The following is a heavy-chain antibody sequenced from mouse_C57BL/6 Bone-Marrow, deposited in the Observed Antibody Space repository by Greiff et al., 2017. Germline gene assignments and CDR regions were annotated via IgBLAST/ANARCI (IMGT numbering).Heavy chain of an antibody. CDR2: ISDGGSYT. Sequence: EVQRVESGGGLVKPGGSLKLSCAASGFTFSSYAMSWVRQTPEKRLEWVAIISDGGSYTYYPDNVKGRFTISRDNAKNNLYLQMSHLKSDDTAMYYCASDGLPPWFAYWGQGTLVTVSA. D-gene: IGHD2-4*01. J-gene: IGHJ3*01. CDR1: GFTFSSYA. CDR3: ASDGLPPWFAY. V-gene: IGHV5-4*01.